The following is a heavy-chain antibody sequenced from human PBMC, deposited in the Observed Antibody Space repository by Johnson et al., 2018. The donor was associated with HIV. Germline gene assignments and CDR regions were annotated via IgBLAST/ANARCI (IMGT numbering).Heavy chain of an antibody. CDR2: ISWNSGSI. Sequence: VQLVESGGGLVQPGRSLRLSCAASGFTFDDYAMHWVRQAPGKGLEWVSGISWNSGSIGYADSVKGRFTISRDNAKNSLYLQMNSLRAEDKALYYCAKDSTMVVEGFDAFDIWGQGTMVTVSS. CDR3: AKDSTMVVEGFDAFDI. CDR1: GFTFDDYA. J-gene: IGHJ3*02. D-gene: IGHD3-22*01. V-gene: IGHV3-9*01.